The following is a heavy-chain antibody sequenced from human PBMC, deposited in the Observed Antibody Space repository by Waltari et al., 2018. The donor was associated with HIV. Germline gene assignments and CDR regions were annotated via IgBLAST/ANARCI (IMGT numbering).Heavy chain of an antibody. CDR1: GGSIRSYY. J-gene: IGHJ3*02. Sequence: QVQLQESGPGLVKPSETLSLTCTVSGGSIRSYYWSWIRQPAGKGLERIGRIYTSGSTNYNPPLKSRVTMSVDTSKNQFSLKLSSVTAADTAVYYCARDLYYYGSGSRSASAFDIWGQGTMVTVSS. D-gene: IGHD3-10*01. CDR3: ARDLYYYGSGSRSASAFDI. CDR2: IYTSGST. V-gene: IGHV4-4*07.